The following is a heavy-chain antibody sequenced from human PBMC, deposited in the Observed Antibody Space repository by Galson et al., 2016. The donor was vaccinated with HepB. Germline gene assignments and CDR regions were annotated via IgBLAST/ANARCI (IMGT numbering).Heavy chain of an antibody. CDR2: NYYNGSP. Sequence: TLSLTCTVSGGSISSSAYYWSWIRQFPGKGLEWIGYNYYNGSPYYNPSVQSRVTISLDTSKNQFSLKLSFVTAADTAVYYCARVVTGALDAMDVWGQGVTVTVSS. V-gene: IGHV4-31*03. J-gene: IGHJ6*02. CDR3: ARVVTGALDAMDV. CDR1: GGSISSSAYY. D-gene: IGHD1-20*01.